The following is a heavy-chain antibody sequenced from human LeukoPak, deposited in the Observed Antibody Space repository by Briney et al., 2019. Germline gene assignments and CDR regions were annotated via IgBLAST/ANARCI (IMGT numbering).Heavy chain of an antibody. J-gene: IGHJ4*02. V-gene: IGHV5-51*01. CDR1: GYSFTNYW. D-gene: IGHD3-22*01. Sequence: GESLKISXEASGYSFTNYWIGWVRQMPGKGLEWMGIIYPDDSESKYSPSFQGQVTISADKSISTAYLQWSSLKASDTAMYYCARSRGSSGYYYLIWGQGTLVTVSS. CDR3: ARSRGSSGYYYLI. CDR2: IYPDDSES.